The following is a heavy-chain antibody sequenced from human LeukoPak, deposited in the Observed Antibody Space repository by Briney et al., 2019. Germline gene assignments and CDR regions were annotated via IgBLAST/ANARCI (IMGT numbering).Heavy chain of an antibody. CDR2: INPSGGST. V-gene: IGHV1-46*01. CDR1: GYTFTSYY. CDR3: ARDHKVVTTISAHDAFDI. D-gene: IGHD4-11*01. Sequence: PGASVKVCCKASGYTFTSYYMHWVRQAPGQGLEWMGIINPSGGSTSYAQKFQGRVTMTRDTSTSTVYMELSSLRSEDTAVYYCARDHKVVTTISAHDAFDIWGQGTMVTVSS. J-gene: IGHJ3*02.